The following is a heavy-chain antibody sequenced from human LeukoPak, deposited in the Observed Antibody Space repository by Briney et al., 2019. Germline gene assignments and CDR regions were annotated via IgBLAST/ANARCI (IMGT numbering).Heavy chain of an antibody. D-gene: IGHD2-15*01. CDR1: GYTFTSYD. CDR3: ASPLGYCSGGSCYTLDY. J-gene: IGHJ4*02. V-gene: IGHV1-8*03. CDR2: MNPNSGNT. Sequence: ASVKVSCKASGYTFTSYDINWVRQATGQVLEWMGWMNPNSGNTVFAQKFRGRVTFSRSTSISTAYMELSRLRSDDTAVYYCASPLGYCSGGSCYTLDYWGQGTLVTVSS.